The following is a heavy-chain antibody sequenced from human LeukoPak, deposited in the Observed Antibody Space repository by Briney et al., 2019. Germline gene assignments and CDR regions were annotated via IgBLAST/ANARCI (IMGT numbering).Heavy chain of an antibody. J-gene: IGHJ4*02. V-gene: IGHV1-2*04. CDR1: GYTFTGYY. CDR2: INPNSGGT. CDR3: ARLSGRDCSGGSCYSRAFDY. Sequence: ASVKVSCKASGYTFTGYYMHWVRQAPGQGLEWMVWINPNSGGTNYAQKFQGWVTMTRDTSISTAYMELSRLRSDDTAVYYCARLSGRDCSGGSCYSRAFDYWGQGTLVTVSS. D-gene: IGHD2-15*01.